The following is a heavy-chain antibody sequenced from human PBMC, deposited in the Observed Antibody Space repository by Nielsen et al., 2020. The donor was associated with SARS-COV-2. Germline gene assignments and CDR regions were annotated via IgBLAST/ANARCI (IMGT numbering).Heavy chain of an antibody. CDR2: IRSKGNNYAT. Sequence: LKISCAASGFTFSGSAMQWVRQASGKGLEWVGRIRSKGNNYATAYAASVKGRFTISRDDSKNTAYLQMNSLKIEDTGVYYCARISPIPDSYYDAFDIWGQGTMVTVSS. D-gene: IGHD1-14*01. CDR3: ARISPIPDSYYDAFDI. CDR1: GFTFSGSA. V-gene: IGHV3-73*01. J-gene: IGHJ3*02.